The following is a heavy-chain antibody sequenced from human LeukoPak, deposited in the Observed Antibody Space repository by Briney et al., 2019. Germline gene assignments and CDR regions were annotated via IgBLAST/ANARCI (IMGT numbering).Heavy chain of an antibody. CDR2: IYTSGST. CDR1: GGSISSYY. Sequence: SETLSLTCTVSGGSISSYYWSWIRQPPGKGLEWIGYIYTSGSTNYNPSLKSRVTTSVDTSKNQFSLKLSSVTAADTAVYYCARDPGGSYSGGFDYWGQGTLVTVSS. V-gene: IGHV4-4*09. CDR3: ARDPGGSYSGGFDY. J-gene: IGHJ4*02. D-gene: IGHD1-26*01.